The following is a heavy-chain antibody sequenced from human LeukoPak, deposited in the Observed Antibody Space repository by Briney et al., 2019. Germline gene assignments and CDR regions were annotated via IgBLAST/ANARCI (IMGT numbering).Heavy chain of an antibody. Sequence: TSETLSLTCAVYGTSFSAHYWNWIRQSPEKGLEWIGEISHSGSTDYNPSLKSRVTMSADKSKNQFSLKVNSATAADTAIYYCARRGGGRAEKGDYWGQGTLVTVSS. D-gene: IGHD1-26*01. V-gene: IGHV4-34*01. J-gene: IGHJ4*02. CDR3: ARRGGGRAEKGDY. CDR2: ISHSGST. CDR1: GTSFSAHY.